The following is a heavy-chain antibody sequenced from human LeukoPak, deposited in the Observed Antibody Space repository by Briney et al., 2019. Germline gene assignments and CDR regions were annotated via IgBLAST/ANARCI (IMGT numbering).Heavy chain of an antibody. CDR2: CYYSGSA. CDR3: ARGSGYYYGEFEY. Sequence: PAGSLSLTRTVSGASISSSSYYWGWIGQRPGKGLEWIGICYYSGSAYYDSALGSRVTLSVDTSRNHFSLMLSSLTAANAAVYFCARGSGYYYGEFEYWGQGTLVTVST. J-gene: IGHJ4*02. V-gene: IGHV4-39*02. D-gene: IGHD3-22*01. CDR1: GASISSSSYY.